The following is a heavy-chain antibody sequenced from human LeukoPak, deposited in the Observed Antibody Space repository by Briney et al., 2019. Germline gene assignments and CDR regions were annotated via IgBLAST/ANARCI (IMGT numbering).Heavy chain of an antibody. J-gene: IGHJ4*02. CDR1: GFTFSSYS. V-gene: IGHV3-21*01. D-gene: IGHD3-3*01. CDR3: ARDLLWSGFPPYFDY. CDR2: ISSSSSYI. Sequence: GGSLRLSCAASGFTFSSYSMNWVRQAPGKGLEWVSSISSSSSYIYYADSVKGRFTISRDNAKNSLYLQMNSLRAEDTAVYYCARDLLWSGFPPYFDYWGQGTLVTVSS.